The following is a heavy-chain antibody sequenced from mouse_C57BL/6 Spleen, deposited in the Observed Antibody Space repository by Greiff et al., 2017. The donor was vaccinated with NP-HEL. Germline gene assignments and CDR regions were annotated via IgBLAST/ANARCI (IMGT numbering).Heavy chain of an antibody. Sequence: DVMLVESGGGLVKPGGSLKLSCAASGFTFSDYGMHWVRQAPEKGLEWVAYISSGSSTIYYADTVKGRFTISRDNAKNTLFLQMTSLRSEDTAMYYCARESYDGYYRSFAYWGQGTLVTVSA. J-gene: IGHJ3*01. CDR3: ARESYDGYYRSFAY. V-gene: IGHV5-17*01. D-gene: IGHD2-3*01. CDR1: GFTFSDYG. CDR2: ISSGSSTI.